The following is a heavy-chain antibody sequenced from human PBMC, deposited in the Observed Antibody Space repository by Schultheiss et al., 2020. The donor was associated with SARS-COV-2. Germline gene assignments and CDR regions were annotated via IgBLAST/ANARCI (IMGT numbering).Heavy chain of an antibody. D-gene: IGHD1-26*01. V-gene: IGHV3-21*01. CDR2: ISASSAYI. Sequence: GSLRLSCAASGFSFSSYAMSWVRQAPGKGLEWVSSISASSAYIYYPDSVRGRFTISRDNAKNSLDLQMSSLRAEDTAVYYCARVVGYGNNAGEVGYAMDDWGQGTTVTVSS. CDR1: GFSFSSYA. J-gene: IGHJ6*02. CDR3: ARVVGYGNNAGEVGYAMDD.